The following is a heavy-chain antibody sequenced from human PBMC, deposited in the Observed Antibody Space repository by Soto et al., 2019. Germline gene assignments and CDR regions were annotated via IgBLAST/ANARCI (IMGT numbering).Heavy chain of an antibody. J-gene: IGHJ3*02. CDR1: GFTFSSYA. D-gene: IGHD4-4*01. CDR2: ISGSGGST. Sequence: GGSLRLSCAASGFTFSSYAMSWVRQAPGKGLEWVSAISGSGGSTYYADSVKGRFTISRDNSKNTLYLQMNSLRAEDTAVYYCAKDLEPKVIFDDAFDIWGQGTMVTVSS. V-gene: IGHV3-23*01. CDR3: AKDLEPKVIFDDAFDI.